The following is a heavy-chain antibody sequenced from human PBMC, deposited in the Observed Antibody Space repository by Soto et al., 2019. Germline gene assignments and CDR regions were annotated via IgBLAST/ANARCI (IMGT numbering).Heavy chain of an antibody. Sequence: SETLSLTCTVSGGSISSGDYYWSWIRQPPGKGLEWIGYIYYSGSTYYNPSLKSRVTISVDTSKNQFSLKLSSVTAADTAVYYCARGPTIAVAGLLYFQHWGQGTLVTVSS. CDR3: ARGPTIAVAGLLYFQH. J-gene: IGHJ1*01. V-gene: IGHV4-30-4*01. CDR1: GGSISSGDYY. D-gene: IGHD6-19*01. CDR2: IYYSGST.